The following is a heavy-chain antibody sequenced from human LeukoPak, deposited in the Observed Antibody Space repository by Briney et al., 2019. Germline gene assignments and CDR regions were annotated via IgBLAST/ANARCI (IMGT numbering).Heavy chain of an antibody. V-gene: IGHV4-39*01. CDR3: ARHDYDSSGYRRDYFFDY. CDR1: GGSISSSFYY. Sequence: SETLSLTCSVSGGSISSSFYYWGWVRQSPGKGLEWIVSIIYGRTTYYNPSLRSRITASLELSNNQFSLRLTSVTAADTAVYYCARHDYDSSGYRRDYFFDYWGQGSLVTVSS. D-gene: IGHD5-18*01. J-gene: IGHJ4*02. CDR2: IIYGRTT.